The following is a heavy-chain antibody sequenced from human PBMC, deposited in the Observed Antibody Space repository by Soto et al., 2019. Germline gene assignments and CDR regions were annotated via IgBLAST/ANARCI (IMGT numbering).Heavy chain of an antibody. Sequence: VGSLRLSCAGSRFSFSDYYMSWIRQAPGKGLESVSYISGSSTYTYYADSVRGRFTISRDNAKNSLYLQMNSLRAEDTAIYYCARSRYGDFLDYWGQGTLVTVSS. CDR2: ISGSSTYT. CDR1: RFSFSDYY. CDR3: ARSRYGDFLDY. D-gene: IGHD4-17*01. V-gene: IGHV3-11*06. J-gene: IGHJ4*02.